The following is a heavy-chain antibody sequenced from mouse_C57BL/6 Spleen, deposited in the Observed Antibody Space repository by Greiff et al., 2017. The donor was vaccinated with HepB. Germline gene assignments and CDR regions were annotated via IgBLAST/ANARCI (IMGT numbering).Heavy chain of an antibody. CDR1: GYAFSSYW. Sequence: QVQLQQSGAELVKPGASVKISCKASGYAFSSYWMNWVKQRPGKGLEWIGQIYPGDGDTNYNGKFKGKATLTADKSSSTAYMQLSSLTSEDSAVYFCARSDEELGRDFDYWGQGTTLTVSS. J-gene: IGHJ2*01. CDR2: IYPGDGDT. D-gene: IGHD4-1*01. CDR3: ARSDEELGRDFDY. V-gene: IGHV1-80*01.